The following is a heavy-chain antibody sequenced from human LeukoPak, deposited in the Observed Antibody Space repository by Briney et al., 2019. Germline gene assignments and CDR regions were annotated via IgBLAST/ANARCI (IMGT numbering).Heavy chain of an antibody. CDR1: GFTFSDYY. CDR2: ISSSSSYT. Sequence: GGSLRLSCAASGFTFSDYYMSWIRQAPGKGLEWVSYISSSSSYTNYADSVKGRFTISRDNAKNSLYLQMNGLRAEDTAVYYCARDQSDAFDIWGQGTMVTVSS. J-gene: IGHJ3*02. V-gene: IGHV3-11*05. CDR3: ARDQSDAFDI.